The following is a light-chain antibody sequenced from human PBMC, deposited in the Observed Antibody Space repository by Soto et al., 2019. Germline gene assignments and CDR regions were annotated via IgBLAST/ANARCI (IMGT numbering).Light chain of an antibody. V-gene: IGKV3-15*01. CDR2: GAS. CDR3: HQYNNGPPWT. CDR1: QSVFSN. J-gene: IGKJ1*01. Sequence: EIVTTQSPATLSLSPGERATLSCRTSQSVFSNLAWYQQKPGRAPRLLIYGASTRATGIAGRFSGSGSGTEFTLTISSLQSEDFAVYYCHQYNNGPPWTFGQGTKVEI.